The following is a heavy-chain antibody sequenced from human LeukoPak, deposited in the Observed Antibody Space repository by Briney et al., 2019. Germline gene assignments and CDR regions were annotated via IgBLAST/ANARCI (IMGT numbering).Heavy chain of an antibody. CDR3: ARDLSSSGSYPDAFDI. CDR1: GGSISSYY. D-gene: IGHD3-22*01. J-gene: IGHJ3*02. V-gene: IGHV4-59*01. Sequence: PSETLSLTCTVSGGSISSYYWSWIRQPPGKGLEWIGYIYYSGSTNYNPSLKSRVTISVDTSKNQFSLKLSSVTAADTAVYYCARDLSSSGSYPDAFDIWGQGTMVTVSS. CDR2: IYYSGST.